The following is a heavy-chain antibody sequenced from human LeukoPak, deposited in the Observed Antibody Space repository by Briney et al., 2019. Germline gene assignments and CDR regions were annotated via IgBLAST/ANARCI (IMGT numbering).Heavy chain of an antibody. D-gene: IGHD3-10*01. Sequence: ASVKVSCKASGYTFTSYYMHWVRQDPGQGLEWMGIINPSGGSTSYAQKFQGRVTMTRDMSTSTVYMELSSLRSEDTAVYYCARPYGSGSYQRGMDVWGKGTKVTVSS. CDR3: ARPYGSGSYQRGMDV. V-gene: IGHV1-46*01. J-gene: IGHJ6*04. CDR1: GYTFTSYY. CDR2: INPSGGST.